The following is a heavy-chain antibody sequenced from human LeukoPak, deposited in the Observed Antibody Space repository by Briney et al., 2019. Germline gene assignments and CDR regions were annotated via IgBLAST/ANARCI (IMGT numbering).Heavy chain of an antibody. Sequence: ASVKVSCKTSGYTFTGYYVHWVRQAPGQGLEWMGWMNPNSGNTGYAQKFQGRVTMTRNTSISTAYMELSSLRSEDTAVYYCARGGVMGDWGQGTLVTVSS. D-gene: IGHD2-8*01. J-gene: IGHJ4*02. CDR3: ARGGVMGD. CDR2: MNPNSGNT. V-gene: IGHV1-8*02. CDR1: GYTFTGYY.